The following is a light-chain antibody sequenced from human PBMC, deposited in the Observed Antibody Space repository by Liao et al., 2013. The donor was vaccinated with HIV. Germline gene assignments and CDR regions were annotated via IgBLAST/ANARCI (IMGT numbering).Light chain of an antibody. CDR3: QAWDSNSWV. CDR2: HDS. V-gene: IGLV3-21*01. CDR1: NIGRKS. J-gene: IGLJ3*02. Sequence: SYVLNQPPSVSVAPGETATITCGGNNIGRKSVNWYQQNPGQAPVLVMYHDSDRPSGIPERFSASNSGNTATLTISGTQTMDEADYYCQAWDSNSWVFGGGTELTVL.